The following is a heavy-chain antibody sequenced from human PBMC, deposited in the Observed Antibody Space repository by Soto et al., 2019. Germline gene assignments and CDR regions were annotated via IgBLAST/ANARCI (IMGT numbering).Heavy chain of an antibody. CDR3: ARDYGGNVFDY. CDR2: INHSGST. D-gene: IGHD4-17*01. V-gene: IGHV4-34*01. Sequence: SETLSLTCAVYGGSFSGYYWSWIRQPPGKGLEWIGEINHSGSTNYNPSLKSRVTISVDTSKNQFSLTLNSVTAADTAVYYCARDYGGNVFDYWGQGTLVTVAS. J-gene: IGHJ4*02. CDR1: GGSFSGYY.